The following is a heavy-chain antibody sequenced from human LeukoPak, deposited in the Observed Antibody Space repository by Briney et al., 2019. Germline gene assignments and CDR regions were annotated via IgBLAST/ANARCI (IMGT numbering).Heavy chain of an antibody. J-gene: IGHJ5*02. Sequence: SETLSLTCTVSGGSISSYYWSWIRQPPGKGLEWIGYIYYSGSTNYNPSLKSRVTISVDTSKNQFSLKLSSVTAADTAVYYCARVSIVGATMAFDPWGQGTLVTVSS. CDR1: GGSISSYY. D-gene: IGHD1-26*01. V-gene: IGHV4-59*13. CDR2: IYYSGST. CDR3: ARVSIVGATMAFDP.